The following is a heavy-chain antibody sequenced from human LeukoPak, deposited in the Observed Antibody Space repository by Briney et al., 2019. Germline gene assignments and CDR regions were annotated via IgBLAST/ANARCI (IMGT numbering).Heavy chain of an antibody. CDR3: ARSLLLGTSVDY. D-gene: IGHD3-22*01. J-gene: IGHJ4*02. CDR1: GFTFSSFS. CDR2: ISGSSSTI. V-gene: IGHV3-48*02. Sequence: GGSLRLSCAASGFTFSSFSLNWVRQAPGKGLEWVSYISGSSSTIYYADSVKGRFTISRDNAKNSLYLQMNSLRDEDTAVYYCARSLLLGTSVDYWGQGTLVTVSS.